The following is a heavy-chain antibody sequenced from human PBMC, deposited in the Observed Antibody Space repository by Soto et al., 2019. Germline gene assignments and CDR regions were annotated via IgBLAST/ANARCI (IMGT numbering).Heavy chain of an antibody. J-gene: IGHJ4*01. Sequence: ASVKVSCKASGYTFASYAISWMRQAPGQGLEWMGWISAYNGNTNYAQKLQGRVTMTTDTSTSTAYMELRSLRSDDTAVYYCARAPYHYSSRWLPLYYFDYWG. CDR2: ISAYNGNT. V-gene: IGHV1-18*01. D-gene: IGHD6-19*01. CDR1: GYTFASYA. CDR3: ARAPYHYSSRWLPLYYFDY.